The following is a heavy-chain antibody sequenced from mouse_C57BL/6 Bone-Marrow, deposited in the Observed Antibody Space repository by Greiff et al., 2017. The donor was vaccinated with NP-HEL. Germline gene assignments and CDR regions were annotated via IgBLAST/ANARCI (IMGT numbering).Heavy chain of an antibody. CDR3: ARELLFAY. CDR1: GYTFTSYW. Sequence: QVQLQQSGAELVKPGASVKLSCKASGYTFTSYWMHWVKQRPGQGLEWIGMIHPYSGSTNYTEKFKSKATLTVDKSSSTAYMQLSSLTSEDSAVYYCARELLFAYWGQGTLVTVSA. J-gene: IGHJ3*01. D-gene: IGHD4-1*01. V-gene: IGHV1-64*01. CDR2: IHPYSGST.